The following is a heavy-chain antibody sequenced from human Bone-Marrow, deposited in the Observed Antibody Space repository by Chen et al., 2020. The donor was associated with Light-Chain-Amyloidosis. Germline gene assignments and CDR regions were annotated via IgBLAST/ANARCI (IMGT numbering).Heavy chain of an antibody. D-gene: IGHD4-17*01. J-gene: IGHJ5*02. V-gene: IGHV5-51*01. CDR3: ARHLGHYGERGWFDP. CDR2: IYPGDSDT. CDR1: EYSFTSYW. Sequence: EAQLVQSGAEVKQPGESLKISCKGSEYSFTSYWICWVRQMPGKGLEWMGIIYPGDSDTRYSPSFQGQVTISADKSISTAYLQWSSLKASDTAMYYCARHLGHYGERGWFDPWGQGTLVTVSS.